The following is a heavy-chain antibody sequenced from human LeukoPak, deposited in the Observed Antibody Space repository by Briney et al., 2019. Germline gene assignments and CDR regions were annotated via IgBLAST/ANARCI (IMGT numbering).Heavy chain of an antibody. CDR2: INPNSGGT. Sequence: ASVKVSCKASGYTFTGYYMHWVRQAPGQGLEWMGWINPNSGGTNYAQKFQGRVTMTRDTSISTAYMELSRLRSDDTAVYYCARAGQYIQLFLELWGQGTHVSVSS. J-gene: IGHJ4*02. V-gene: IGHV1-2*02. CDR3: ARAGQYIQLFLEL. D-gene: IGHD1-1*01. CDR1: GYTFTGYY.